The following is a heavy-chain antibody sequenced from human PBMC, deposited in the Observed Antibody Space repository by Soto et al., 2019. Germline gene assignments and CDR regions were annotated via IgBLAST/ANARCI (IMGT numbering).Heavy chain of an antibody. J-gene: IGHJ4*02. Sequence: PQLQESGPGLLKPSETLSLTCAVSGGSITTYNHFWGWNRQSPGKGLAWIANIQASGSANYNPSLQSRVTISVETSKNQCSLKMNSVTAEDSAVYYCARLVSSCGYQGSYLDYWGQGTLVTVSS. D-gene: IGHD6-19*01. CDR2: IQASGSA. CDR1: GGSITTYNHF. V-gene: IGHV4-39*01. CDR3: ARLVSSCGYQGSYLDY.